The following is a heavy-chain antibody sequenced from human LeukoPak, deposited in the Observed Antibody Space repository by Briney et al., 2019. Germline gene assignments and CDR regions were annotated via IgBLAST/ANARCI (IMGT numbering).Heavy chain of an antibody. J-gene: IGHJ6*03. CDR1: GGSISSYY. CDR2: IYTSGST. Sequence: SETLSLTCTVSGGSISSYYWSWIRQPAGKGLEWIGRIYTSGSTNYNPSLKSRVTMSVDTSKNQFSLKLSSVTAADTAVYYCARDLVPYDILTGYPLASYYYMDVWGKGTTVTVSS. D-gene: IGHD3-9*01. V-gene: IGHV4-4*07. CDR3: ARDLVPYDILTGYPLASYYYMDV.